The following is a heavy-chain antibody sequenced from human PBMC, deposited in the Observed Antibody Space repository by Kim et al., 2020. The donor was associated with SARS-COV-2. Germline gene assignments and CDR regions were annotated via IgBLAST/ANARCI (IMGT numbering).Heavy chain of an antibody. CDR1: GYTFTSYA. V-gene: IGHV7-4-1*02. CDR2: INTNTGNS. CDR3: ARVWGGPYSSSERYYYYGMDV. J-gene: IGHJ6*02. Sequence: ASVKVSCKASGYTFTSYAMNWVRQAPGQGLEWMGWINTNTGNSTYAQGFTGRFVFSLDTSVSTAYLQISSLKAEDTAVYYCARVWGGPYSSSERYYYYGMDVWGQGTTVTVSS. D-gene: IGHD6-6*01.